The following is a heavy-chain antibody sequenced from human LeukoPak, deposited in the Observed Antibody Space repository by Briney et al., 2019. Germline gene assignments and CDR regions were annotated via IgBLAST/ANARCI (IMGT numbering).Heavy chain of an antibody. CDR3: ARGKGGSSWIDS. V-gene: IGHV3-21*01. CDR2: ISGSSSYM. D-gene: IGHD5-24*01. CDR1: GFTFNSFN. J-gene: IGHJ5*01. Sequence: PGGSLRLSCAASGFTFNSFNMNWIRQAPGKGLEWVSAISGSSSYMYYADSVKGRFTISRDNAKNSLYLQMNSLTVEDTAVYYCARGKGGSSWIDSWGQGTLVTVSS.